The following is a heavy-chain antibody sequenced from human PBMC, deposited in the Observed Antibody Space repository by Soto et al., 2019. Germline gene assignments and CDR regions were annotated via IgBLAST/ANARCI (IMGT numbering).Heavy chain of an antibody. V-gene: IGHV3-30-3*01. J-gene: IGHJ6*02. CDR3: ARGDREDIEEVVGVRPGEYSMDV. CDR1: EFTFRIFA. D-gene: IGHD1-26*01. Sequence: QAHLVESGGGVVQPGSSLRLSCAASEFTFRIFAMHWLRQSPGKGLEWVAVISYDGSRKADSVKGRFTVSRDNSWNTLYLQMNSLRAEDTAIYYCARGDREDIEEVVGVRPGEYSMDVWGQGTTVTVSS. CDR2: ISYDGSRK.